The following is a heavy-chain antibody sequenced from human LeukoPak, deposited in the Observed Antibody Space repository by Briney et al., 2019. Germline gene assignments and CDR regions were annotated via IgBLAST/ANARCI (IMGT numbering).Heavy chain of an antibody. CDR1: GGSFSGYY. CDR2: INHSGST. Sequence: PETLSLTCAVYGGSFSGYYWSWIRQPPGKGLEWIGEINHSGSTNYNPSLKSRVTISVDTSKNQFSLKLSSVTAADTAVYYCARDGGYCSSSTGCYSRAEYYYYGLDVWGQGTTVTVS. D-gene: IGHD2-2*02. CDR3: ARDGGYCSSSTGCYSRAEYYYYGLDV. J-gene: IGHJ6*02. V-gene: IGHV4-34*01.